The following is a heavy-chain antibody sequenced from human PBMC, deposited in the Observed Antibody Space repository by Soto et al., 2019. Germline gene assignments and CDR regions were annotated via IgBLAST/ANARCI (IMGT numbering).Heavy chain of an antibody. V-gene: IGHV3-33*01. D-gene: IGHD2-2*01. CDR1: GFTFSSYG. CDR2: IWYDGSNK. Sequence: GGSLRLSCAASGFTFSSYGMHWVRQAPGKGLEWVAVIWYDGSNKYYADSVKGRFTISRDNSKNTLYLQMNSLRAEDTAVYYCARDQRCSSTSCYHPNWFDPWGQGTLVTVSS. CDR3: ARDQRCSSTSCYHPNWFDP. J-gene: IGHJ5*02.